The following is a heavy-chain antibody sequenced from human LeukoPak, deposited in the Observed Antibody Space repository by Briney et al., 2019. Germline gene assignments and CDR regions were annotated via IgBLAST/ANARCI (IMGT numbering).Heavy chain of an antibody. D-gene: IGHD6-19*01. J-gene: IGHJ4*02. Sequence: SETLSLTCTVSGGSISSYYWSWIRQPPGKGLEWIGYIYYSGSTNYNPSLKSRVTISVDTSKNQFSLKLSSVTAADTAVHYCARALRGGWYFFDYWGQGTLVTVSS. CDR2: IYYSGST. CDR1: GGSISSYY. CDR3: ARALRGGWYFFDY. V-gene: IGHV4-59*01.